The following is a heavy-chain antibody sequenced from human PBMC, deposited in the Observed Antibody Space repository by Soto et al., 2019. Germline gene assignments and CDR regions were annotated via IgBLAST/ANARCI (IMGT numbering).Heavy chain of an antibody. CDR3: ARDLSGRADV. Sequence: PEVSLRLSCVDSEFTFSSYWMHWVRQVPGKGLVWVARMNEDGSTTDYADSVKGRFTISRDNARNTLYLQMNSLRAEDTAVYYCARDLSGRADVWGQGTTVTVSS. J-gene: IGHJ6*02. V-gene: IGHV3-74*01. D-gene: IGHD3-10*01. CDR2: MNEDGSTT. CDR1: EFTFSSYW.